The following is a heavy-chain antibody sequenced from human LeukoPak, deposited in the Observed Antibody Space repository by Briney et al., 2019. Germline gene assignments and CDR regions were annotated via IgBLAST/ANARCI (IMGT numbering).Heavy chain of an antibody. J-gene: IGHJ4*02. CDR3: SSDPSYCSGYRYYFDY. CDR2: IVVGSGNT. V-gene: IGHV1-58*01. Sequence: ASVKVSCKTSGFTFISSAVQRVRHARGQRLEWIGWIVVGSGNTNYAQKFQERVTITSDMSTSTNYLELRSLSSEATAVYYCSSDPSYCSGYRYYFDYWGQGPLVTVP. D-gene: IGHD2-15*01. CDR1: GFTFISSA.